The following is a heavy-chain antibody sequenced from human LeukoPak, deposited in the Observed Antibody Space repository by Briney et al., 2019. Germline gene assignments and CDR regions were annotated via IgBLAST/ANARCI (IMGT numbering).Heavy chain of an antibody. CDR2: ISGSGGNT. CDR3: AKRGDDSSGYYSEYFQH. J-gene: IGHJ1*01. D-gene: IGHD3-22*01. Sequence: GGSLRLSCAASGFTFSSYWMHWVRQAPGKGLVWVSSISGSGGNTYYADSVKGRFTISRDNSKNTLYLQMNSLRAEDTAVYYCAKRGDDSSGYYSEYFQHWGQGTLVTVSS. CDR1: GFTFSSYW. V-gene: IGHV3-23*01.